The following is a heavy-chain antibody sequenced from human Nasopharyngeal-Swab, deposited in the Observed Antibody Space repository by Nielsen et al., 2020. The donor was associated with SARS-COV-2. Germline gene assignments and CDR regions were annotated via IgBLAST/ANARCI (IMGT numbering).Heavy chain of an antibody. CDR3: ARHWVIAVAGISYFDY. V-gene: IGHV4-39*01. J-gene: IGHJ4*02. CDR1: GGSISSSSYY. D-gene: IGHD6-19*01. CDR2: IYYSGST. Sequence: SETLSLTCTVSGGSISSSSYYWGWIRQPPGKGLEWIGSIYYSGSTYYNPSLKSRVTISVDTSKNQFSLKLSPVTAADTAVYYCARHWVIAVAGISYFDYWGQGTLVTVSS.